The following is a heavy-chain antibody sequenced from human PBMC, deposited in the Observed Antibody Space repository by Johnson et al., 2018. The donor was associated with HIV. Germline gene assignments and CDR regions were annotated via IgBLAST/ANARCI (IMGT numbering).Heavy chain of an antibody. D-gene: IGHD3-22*01. Sequence: VQLVESGGGVVRPGGSLRLSCAASGFTFSSYDMHWVRQATGKGLEWVSAIGTAGDTYYPGSVKGRFTISRENAKNSLYLQMNSLRAGETAVYYCARGRVSSGFMDAFDIWGQGTMVTVSS. J-gene: IGHJ3*02. CDR2: IGTAGDT. V-gene: IGHV3-13*01. CDR1: GFTFSSYD. CDR3: ARGRVSSGFMDAFDI.